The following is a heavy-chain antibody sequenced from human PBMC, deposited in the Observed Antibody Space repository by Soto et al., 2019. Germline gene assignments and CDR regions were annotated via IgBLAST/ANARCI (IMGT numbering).Heavy chain of an antibody. Sequence: GASVKVSCKASGYTFTGYYMHWVRQAPGQGLEWMGWINPNSGGTNYAQKFQGWVTMTRDTSISTAYMELSRLRSDDTAVYYCARGRLEVATMIVVEDFDYWGQGTLVTVSS. CDR2: INPNSGGT. D-gene: IGHD3-22*01. CDR3: ARGRLEVATMIVVEDFDY. CDR1: GYTFTGYY. V-gene: IGHV1-2*04. J-gene: IGHJ4*02.